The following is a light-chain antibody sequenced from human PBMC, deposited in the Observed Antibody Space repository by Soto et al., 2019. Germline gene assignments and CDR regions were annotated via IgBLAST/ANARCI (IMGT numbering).Light chain of an antibody. CDR1: QSVSSN. V-gene: IGKV3-15*01. J-gene: IGKJ2*01. Sequence: EIVMTQSPATLSVSPGERATLSCRASQSVSSNLAWYQQKPGQAPRLLMYGASTRASGIPARFSGSGSGTKFTLTISSLQSGDSAVYCCQQYNSWPPTFGQGTKLEIK. CDR2: GAS. CDR3: QQYNSWPPT.